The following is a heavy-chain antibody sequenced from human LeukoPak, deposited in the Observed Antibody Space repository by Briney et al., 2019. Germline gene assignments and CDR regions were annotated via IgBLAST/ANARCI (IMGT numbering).Heavy chain of an antibody. D-gene: IGHD6-13*01. CDR3: ARDHDSSSY. V-gene: IGHV3-21*06. CDR2: ISGSGSYI. Sequence: GGSLRLSCAASGFTFSDYSMNWVRQTPRKGLEWVSCISGSGSYIYYADSLRGRFTISRDNAKNSLILQVNSLRAEDTAVYYCARDHDSSSYWGQGTLVTVSS. J-gene: IGHJ4*02. CDR1: GFTFSDYS.